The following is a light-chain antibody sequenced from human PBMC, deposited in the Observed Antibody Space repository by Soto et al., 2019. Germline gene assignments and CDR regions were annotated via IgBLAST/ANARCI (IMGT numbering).Light chain of an antibody. J-gene: IGLJ1*01. CDR3: QSYDSSISGSV. CDR2: GNS. V-gene: IGLV1-40*01. CDR1: SSNIGAGYD. Sequence: QSVLTQPPSVSGAPGQRVTISCTGSSSNIGAGYDVHWYQQLPGTAPKLLIYGNSNRPSGVPDRFSGSKSGTSASLAITGLQAEDEADYYCQSYDSSISGSVFGTGTKLTVL.